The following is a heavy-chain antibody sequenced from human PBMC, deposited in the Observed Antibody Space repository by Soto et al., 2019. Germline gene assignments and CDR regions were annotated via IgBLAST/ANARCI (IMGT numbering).Heavy chain of an antibody. J-gene: IGHJ3*01. Sequence: QVQLVQSGAEVKKPGASVKVSCKASGYTFTSSGMSWVRQAPGQGLEWGGWISAHTGSSEYAQRFQGRVTMTTDRSTSTAYMELRSLRSDDTAVYYCARAFFYQGSDSRGYSFDAFAFWGPGTLVTVSS. CDR2: ISAHTGSS. CDR1: GYTFTSSG. V-gene: IGHV1-18*01. D-gene: IGHD3-22*01. CDR3: ARAFFYQGSDSRGYSFDAFAF.